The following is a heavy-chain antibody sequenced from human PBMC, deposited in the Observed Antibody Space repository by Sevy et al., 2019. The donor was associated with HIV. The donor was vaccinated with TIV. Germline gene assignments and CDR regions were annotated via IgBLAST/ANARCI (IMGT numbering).Heavy chain of an antibody. J-gene: IGHJ4*02. CDR1: GFTFSSYY. CDR2: IKQDGSEK. D-gene: IGHD2-15*01. V-gene: IGHV3-7*04. CDR3: ARGGGVY. Sequence: GGSLRLSCAASGFTFSSYYMSWVRQAPGKGLEWVANIKQDGSEKYYVDSVKGRFTISRDNAKNSLYLQMNSPRAEDTAVYYCARGGGVYWGQGTLVTVSS.